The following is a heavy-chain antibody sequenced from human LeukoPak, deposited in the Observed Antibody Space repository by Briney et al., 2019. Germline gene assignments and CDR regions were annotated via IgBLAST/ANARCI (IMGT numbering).Heavy chain of an antibody. D-gene: IGHD1-26*01. J-gene: IGHJ6*03. CDR3: ARAGGADPLVYYYYYMDV. CDR2: IIPIFGTA. V-gene: IGHV1-69*05. Sequence: GASVKVSCKASGGTFSSYAISWVRQAPGQGLEWMGGIIPIFGTANYAQKFQGRVTITTDESTSTAYMEPRSLRSDDTAVYYCARAGGADPLVYYYYYMDVWGKGTTVTVSS. CDR1: GGTFSSYA.